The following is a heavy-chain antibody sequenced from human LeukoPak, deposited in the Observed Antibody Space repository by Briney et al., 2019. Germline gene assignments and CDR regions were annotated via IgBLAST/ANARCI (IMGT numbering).Heavy chain of an antibody. CDR3: AKVLSGGSYNPAYDY. CDR2: ISGSGGST. CDR1: GFTFSNYA. J-gene: IGHJ4*02. Sequence: GGSLRLSCAVSGFTFSNYAMSWVRQAPGKGLEWVSAISGSGGSTYYADSVKGRFTISRDNSKNTLYLQMNSLRAEDTAVYYCAKVLSGGSYNPAYDYWGQGTLVTVSS. V-gene: IGHV3-23*01. D-gene: IGHD2-15*01.